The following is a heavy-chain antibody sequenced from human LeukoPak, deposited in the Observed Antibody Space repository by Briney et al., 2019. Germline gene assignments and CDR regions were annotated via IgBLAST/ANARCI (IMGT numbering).Heavy chain of an antibody. Sequence: GEPLKISCKGSGYSFTSYWIGWVRQMPGKGLEWMGIIYPGDSNTRYSPSFQGQVTISADKSISTAYLQWSSLKASDTAMYYCARLGDTAMDYFDYWGQGALVTVSS. CDR1: GYSFTSYW. CDR3: ARLGDTAMDYFDY. D-gene: IGHD5-18*01. CDR2: IYPGDSNT. V-gene: IGHV5-51*01. J-gene: IGHJ4*02.